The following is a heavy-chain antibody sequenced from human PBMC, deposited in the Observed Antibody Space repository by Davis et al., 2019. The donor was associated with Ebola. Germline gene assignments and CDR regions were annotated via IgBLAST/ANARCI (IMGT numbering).Heavy chain of an antibody. CDR2: IYSGGST. Sequence: GESLKISCAASGFTVSSNYMSWVRQAPGKGLEWVSVIYSGGSTYYADSVKGRLTISRDNSKNTLYLQMNSLRAEDTAVYYCARDHMDYYDSSGYFDYWGQGTLVTVSS. J-gene: IGHJ4*02. V-gene: IGHV3-53*01. CDR1: GFTVSSNY. D-gene: IGHD3-22*01. CDR3: ARDHMDYYDSSGYFDY.